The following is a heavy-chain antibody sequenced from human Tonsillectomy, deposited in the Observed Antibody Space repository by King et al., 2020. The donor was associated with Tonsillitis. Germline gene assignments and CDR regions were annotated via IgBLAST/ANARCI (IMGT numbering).Heavy chain of an antibody. D-gene: IGHD6-13*01. Sequence: VQLVESGGGLVQPGGSLRLSCAASGFTFSSYAMSWVRQAPGKGLEWVSAISGSGGSTYYAASEKGRFTISRDNSKNTLFLQMNSLRAEDTAVYYCAKDWGVAAAGSDYWGQGTLVTVSS. CDR3: AKDWGVAAAGSDY. CDR1: GFTFSSYA. CDR2: ISGSGGST. V-gene: IGHV3-23*04. J-gene: IGHJ4*02.